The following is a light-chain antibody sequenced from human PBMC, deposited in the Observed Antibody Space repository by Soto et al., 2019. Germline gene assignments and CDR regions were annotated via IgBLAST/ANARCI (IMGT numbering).Light chain of an antibody. CDR3: QAYDTSLRAWV. CDR1: SSNIGAGYD. CDR2: GNN. Sequence: QSVMTQPPSASGAPVQRVTISCTGSSSNIGAGYDAHWYQQVPGTTPKYLISGNNDRPSGVPDRFSGSKSGTSASLAITGLQAEDEGDYYCQAYDTSLRAWVFGGGTKVTVL. J-gene: IGLJ3*02. V-gene: IGLV1-40*01.